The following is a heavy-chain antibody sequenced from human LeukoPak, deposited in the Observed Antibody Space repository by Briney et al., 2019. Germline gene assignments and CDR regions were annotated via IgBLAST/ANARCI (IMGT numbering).Heavy chain of an antibody. CDR2: IYTSGST. V-gene: IGHV4-61*02. Sequence: SQTLSLTCTVSGGSISSGSYYWSWIRQPAGKGLEWIGRIYTSGSTNYNPSLKSRVTISVDTSKNQFSPKLSSVTAADTALYYCARASEWYSYAFDIWGQGTMVTVSS. CDR3: ARASEWYSYAFDI. D-gene: IGHD3-3*01. CDR1: GGSISSGSYY. J-gene: IGHJ3*02.